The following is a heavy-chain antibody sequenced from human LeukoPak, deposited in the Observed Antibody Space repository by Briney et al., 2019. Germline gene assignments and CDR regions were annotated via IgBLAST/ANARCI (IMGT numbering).Heavy chain of an antibody. CDR3: ARQDGDCSGGSCFSPWFDP. J-gene: IGHJ5*02. CDR2: ISGSGGYT. Sequence: PGGSLGLSCAASGFTFSIYTMSWVRQAPGKGLEWVSAISGSGGYTYYADSVKGRFTISRDNSKNTLYLQMNSLRADDTAIYYCARQDGDCSGGSCFSPWFDPWGQGTLVTVSS. CDR1: GFTFSIYT. D-gene: IGHD2-15*01. V-gene: IGHV3-23*01.